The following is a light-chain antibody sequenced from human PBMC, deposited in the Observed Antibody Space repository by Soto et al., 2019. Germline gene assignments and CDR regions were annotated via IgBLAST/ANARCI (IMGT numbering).Light chain of an antibody. V-gene: IGKV3-20*01. CDR1: QSISDT. Sequence: IGLPQDPGTLSFPQGARATLSCRASQSISDTLAWYQQKPGQAPRLFIYGASSRATGIPDRFSGSGSGTDSTLTIIFLEAEDFVVYYCPHSANSLRTFCQVTKPDI. CDR2: GAS. J-gene: IGKJ1*01. CDR3: PHSANSLRT.